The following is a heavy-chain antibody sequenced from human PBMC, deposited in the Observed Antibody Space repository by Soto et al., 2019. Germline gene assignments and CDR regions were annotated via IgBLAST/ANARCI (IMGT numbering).Heavy chain of an antibody. V-gene: IGHV4-61*01. Sequence: SETLSLTCTVSGGSVSRGSYYRSWIRQPPGKGLELIGYIYYSGSTNYNPSLKSRVTISVDTSKNQFSLKLSSVTAADTAVYYCARGGPFDYWGQGTLVTVSS. CDR2: IYYSGST. J-gene: IGHJ4*02. CDR1: GGSVSRGSYY. CDR3: ARGGPFDY.